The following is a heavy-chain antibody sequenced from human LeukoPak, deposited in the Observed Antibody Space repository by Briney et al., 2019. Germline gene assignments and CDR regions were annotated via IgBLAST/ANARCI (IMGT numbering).Heavy chain of an antibody. J-gene: IGHJ6*02. V-gene: IGHV4-38-2*02. CDR2: IYHSGSP. D-gene: IGHD4-17*01. Sequence: PSETLSLTCTVSGYSISSGYYWGWIRQPPGKGLEWIGSIYHSGSPYYNPSLKSRVTISVDTSKNQFSLKLSSVTAADTAVYYCARDPTTENYYGMDVWGQGTTVTVSS. CDR1: GYSISSGYY. CDR3: ARDPTTENYYGMDV.